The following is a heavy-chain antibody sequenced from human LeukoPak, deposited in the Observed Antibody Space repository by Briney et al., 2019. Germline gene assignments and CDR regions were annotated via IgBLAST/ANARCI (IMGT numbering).Heavy chain of an antibody. CDR1: GFTFSSYG. V-gene: IGHV3-30*03. D-gene: IGHD3-22*01. J-gene: IGHJ2*01. Sequence: GGSLRLSCAASGFTFSSYGMHWVRQAPGKGLEWVAVISYDGSNKYYADSVKGRFTISRDNSKNTLYLQMNSLRAEDTAVYYCARKYYYDSSGQSEYWYFDLWGRGTLVTVSS. CDR3: ARKYYYDSSGQSEYWYFDL. CDR2: ISYDGSNK.